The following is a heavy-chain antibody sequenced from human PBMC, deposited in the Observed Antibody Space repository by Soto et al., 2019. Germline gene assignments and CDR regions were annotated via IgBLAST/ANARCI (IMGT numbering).Heavy chain of an antibody. D-gene: IGHD3-22*01. CDR1: GFTFNKYI. V-gene: IGHV3-21*06. Sequence: PGGSLRLSCAASGFTFNKYIMNWVRQSPGKGLEWVSSITSKTGDQYYADSVKGRFIISRDNTKNSLSLQVTSLRDEDTAVYYCARDLMPNDRGLGDLAYWGQGTLVTVSS. CDR3: ARDLMPNDRGLGDLAY. CDR2: ITSKTGDQ. J-gene: IGHJ4*02.